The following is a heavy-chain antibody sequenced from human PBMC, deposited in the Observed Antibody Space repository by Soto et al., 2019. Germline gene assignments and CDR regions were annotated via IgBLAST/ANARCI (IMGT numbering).Heavy chain of an antibody. D-gene: IGHD3-10*01. CDR1: GGSISSYY. Sequence: PSETLSLTCTVSGGSISSYYWSWIRQPPGKGLEWIGYIYYSGSTNYNPSLKSRVTISVDTSKNQFSLKLSSVTAADTAVYYCAREGIGDYYYYYMDVWGKGTTVTVSS. J-gene: IGHJ6*03. V-gene: IGHV4-59*01. CDR2: IYYSGST. CDR3: AREGIGDYYYYYMDV.